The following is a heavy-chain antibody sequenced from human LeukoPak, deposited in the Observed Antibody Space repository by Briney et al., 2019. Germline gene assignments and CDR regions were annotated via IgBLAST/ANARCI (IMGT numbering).Heavy chain of an antibody. Sequence: GGSLKLSCAASGFTFSGSAMHWVRQAPGKGLEWVSVIYSGGSTYYADSVKGRFTISRDNSKNTLYLQMNSLRAEDTAVYYCARDQGLLWFGELARGGMDVWGQGTTVTVSS. D-gene: IGHD3-10*01. CDR1: GFTFSGSA. CDR2: IYSGGST. J-gene: IGHJ6*02. CDR3: ARDQGLLWFGELARGGMDV. V-gene: IGHV3-53*01.